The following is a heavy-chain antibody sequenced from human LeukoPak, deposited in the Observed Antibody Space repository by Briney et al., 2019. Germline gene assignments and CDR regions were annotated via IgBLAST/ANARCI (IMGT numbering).Heavy chain of an antibody. Sequence: GGSLRLSCAASGFTFSSYEMSWVRQAPGKGLEWVSTISDTGDSTYYADSVKGRFTISRDNSENTLYLQMNGLRAEDTAIYFCATGAYCDHWGQGTLVTVSS. CDR3: ATGAYCDH. V-gene: IGHV3-23*01. CDR2: ISDTGDST. J-gene: IGHJ4*02. CDR1: GFTFSSYE.